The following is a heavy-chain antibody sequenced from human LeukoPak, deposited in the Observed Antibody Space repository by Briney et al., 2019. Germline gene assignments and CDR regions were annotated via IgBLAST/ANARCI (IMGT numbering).Heavy chain of an antibody. Sequence: PSETLSLTCTVSGGSISSYYWSWIRQPPGKGLEWIGYIYYSGTTNYNPSLKSRVTISVDTSKKQFSLKLSSVTAADTAVYFCARGPYSYDSSGAFDIWGQGTMVTVSS. CDR3: ARGPYSYDSSGAFDI. J-gene: IGHJ3*02. CDR1: GGSISSYY. D-gene: IGHD3-22*01. V-gene: IGHV4-59*08. CDR2: IYYSGTT.